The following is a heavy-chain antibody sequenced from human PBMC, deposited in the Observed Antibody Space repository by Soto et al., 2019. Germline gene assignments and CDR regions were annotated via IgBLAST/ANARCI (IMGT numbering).Heavy chain of an antibody. Sequence: ASVKVSCKASGYTFTSYGISWVRQAPGQGLEWMGWISAYNGNTNYAQKLQGRVTMTTDTSTSTAYMELRSLRSDDTAVYYCARGREYGDYVETFDYWGQGTLVTVSS. CDR1: GYTFTSYG. CDR2: ISAYNGNT. CDR3: ARGREYGDYVETFDY. D-gene: IGHD4-17*01. J-gene: IGHJ4*02. V-gene: IGHV1-18*01.